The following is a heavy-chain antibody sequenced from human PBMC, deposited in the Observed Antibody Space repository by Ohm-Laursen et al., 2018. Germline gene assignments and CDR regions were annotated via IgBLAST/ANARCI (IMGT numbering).Heavy chain of an antibody. CDR2: ISYSGNT. V-gene: IGHV4-59*01. D-gene: IGHD3-10*02. J-gene: IGHJ4*02. CDR1: GVSISSSY. Sequence: GTLSLTCTVSGVSISSSYWSWIRQPPEKGLEWIGYISYSGNTNYNPSLKSRVTISVDTSKNQFSLRLSSVTAADTAVYYCARDVFGEDGVDYWSQGTLVTVSS. CDR3: ARDVFGEDGVDY.